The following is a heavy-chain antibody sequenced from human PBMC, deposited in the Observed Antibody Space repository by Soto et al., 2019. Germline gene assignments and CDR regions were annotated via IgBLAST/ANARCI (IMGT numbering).Heavy chain of an antibody. CDR3: ATGHYDILTPPNWFDP. V-gene: IGHV1-24*01. CDR1: GYTLTELS. CDR2: FDPEDGET. J-gene: IGHJ5*02. D-gene: IGHD3-9*01. Sequence: ASVKVSCKVSGYTLTELSMHWVRQAPGKGLEWMGGFDPEDGETIYAQKFQGRATMTEDTATTTAYMELSSLRSEDTAVYYCATGHYDILTPPNWFDPWGQGTLVTVSS.